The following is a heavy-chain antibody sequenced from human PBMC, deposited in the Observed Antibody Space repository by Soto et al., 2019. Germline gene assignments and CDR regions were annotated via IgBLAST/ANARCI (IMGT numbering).Heavy chain of an antibody. CDR3: ARELPQRQGRNMDV. CDR1: GGSISSGGYY. J-gene: IGHJ6*02. Sequence: SETLSLTCTVSGGSISSGGYYWSWIRQHPGKGLEWIGYIYHRGSLYYNPSLKSRVSMSVDTSKNQFSLNLSSVTAADTAVYYCARELPQRQGRNMDVWGQGTTVTVSS. CDR2: IYHRGSL. D-gene: IGHD1-1*01. V-gene: IGHV4-31*03.